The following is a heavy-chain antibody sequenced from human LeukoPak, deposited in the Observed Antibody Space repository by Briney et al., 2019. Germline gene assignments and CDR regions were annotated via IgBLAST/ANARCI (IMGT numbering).Heavy chain of an antibody. Sequence: GGSLRLSCAASGFSFSTHAMSWVRQAPGKGLEWVSGISGSGGSTNYADSVKGRFTISRDNSKNTLYLQMNSLRAEDTAVYYCAKEKVVTLPAYFDYWGQGTLVTVSS. CDR2: ISGSGGST. D-gene: IGHD4-23*01. CDR1: GFSFSTHA. CDR3: AKEKVVTLPAYFDY. V-gene: IGHV3-23*01. J-gene: IGHJ4*02.